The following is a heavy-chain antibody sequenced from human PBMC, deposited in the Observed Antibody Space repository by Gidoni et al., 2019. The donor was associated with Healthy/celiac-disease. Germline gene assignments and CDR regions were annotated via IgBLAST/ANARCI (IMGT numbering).Heavy chain of an antibody. CDR1: GFTFDDYA. CDR2: ISGDGGST. D-gene: IGHD3-3*01. V-gene: IGHV3-43*02. Sequence: EVQLVESGGGVVQPGGSLRLSCAASGFTFDDYAMHWVRQAPGKGLEWVALISGDGGSTYYADSVKGRFTISRDNSKNSLYLQMNSLRTEDTALYYCAKASFWSGYYLVYYYYGMDVWGQGTTVTVSS. CDR3: AKASFWSGYYLVYYYYGMDV. J-gene: IGHJ6*02.